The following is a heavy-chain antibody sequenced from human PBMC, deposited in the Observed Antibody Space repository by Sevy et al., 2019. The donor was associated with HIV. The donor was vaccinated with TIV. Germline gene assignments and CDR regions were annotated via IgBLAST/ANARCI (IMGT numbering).Heavy chain of an antibody. CDR2: ITGIGQKK. J-gene: IGHJ5*02. CDR3: VRDMYPTLVTGHNWFDL. Sequence: GGSLRLSCVGSGFAFDNFTVHWVRRSPGKGLEWVSGITGIGQKKFYEGSVKGRFSISRDNARKSLYLQMNNMNFDDTDFYVCVRDMYPTLVTGHNWFDLWGQGTLVTVSS. CDR1: GFAFDNFT. V-gene: IGHV3-9*01. D-gene: IGHD4-4*01.